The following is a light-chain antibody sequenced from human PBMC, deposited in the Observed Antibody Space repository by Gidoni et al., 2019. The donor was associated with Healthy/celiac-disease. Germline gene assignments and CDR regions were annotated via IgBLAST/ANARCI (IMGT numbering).Light chain of an antibody. J-gene: IGKJ4*01. CDR3: QQFNNYEA. CDR2: DAS. CDR1: QGISSA. Sequence: AIQLTPSPSSLSASVGDRVTITCRASQGISSALAWYQQKPGKAPKLLIYDASSLESGVPSRFSGSGSGTDFTLTISSLQPEDFATYYCQQFNNYEAFGGGTKVEIK. V-gene: IGKV1D-13*01.